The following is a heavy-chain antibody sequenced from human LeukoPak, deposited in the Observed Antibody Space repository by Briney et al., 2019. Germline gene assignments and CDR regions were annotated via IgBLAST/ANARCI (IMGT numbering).Heavy chain of an antibody. CDR1: GFTFSTFA. V-gene: IGHV3-30*04. CDR3: ARDPIAAAPDYFDY. Sequence: PGRSLRLSCEASGFTFSTFAMHSVRHAPGERPEWVAVIFDENNKFHADSVKGRFTISRDNSKNTLYLQMNSLRTEDTAVYYCARDPIAAAPDYFDYWGQGTLVTVSS. CDR2: IFDENNK. D-gene: IGHD6-6*01. J-gene: IGHJ4*02.